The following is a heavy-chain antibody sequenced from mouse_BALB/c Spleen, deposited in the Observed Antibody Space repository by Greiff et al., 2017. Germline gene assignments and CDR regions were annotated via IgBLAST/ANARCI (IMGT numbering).Heavy chain of an antibody. V-gene: IGHV5-9-1*01. CDR1: GFTFSSYA. J-gene: IGHJ4*01. D-gene: IGHD1-2*01. Sequence: EVMLVESGGGLVKPGGSLKLSCAASGFTFSSYAMSWVRQTPEKRLEWVATISSGGSYTYYPDSVKGRFTISRDNAKNTLYLQMSSLRSEDTAMYYCARRTPITTAGPMDYWGQGTSVTVSS. CDR3: ARRTPITTAGPMDY. CDR2: ISSGGSYT.